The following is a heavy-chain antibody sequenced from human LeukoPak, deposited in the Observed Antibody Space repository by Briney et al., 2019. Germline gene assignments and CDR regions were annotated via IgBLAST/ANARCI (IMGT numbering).Heavy chain of an antibody. CDR3: ARDLSQNGSGSP. Sequence: SETLSLTCTVSGGSISSGDYYWSWIRQPPGKGLEWIGYIYYSGSTYYNPSLKSRVTISVDTSKNQFSLKLSSVTAADTAVYYCARDLSQNGSGSPWGQGTLVTVSS. CDR2: IYYSGST. V-gene: IGHV4-30-4*01. J-gene: IGHJ5*02. CDR1: GGSISSGDYY. D-gene: IGHD3-10*01.